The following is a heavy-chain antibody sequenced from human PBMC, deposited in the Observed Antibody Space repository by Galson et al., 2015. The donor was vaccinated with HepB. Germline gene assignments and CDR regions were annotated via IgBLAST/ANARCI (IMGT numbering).Heavy chain of an antibody. CDR1: GLTFRRSN. Sequence: SLRLSCAASGLTFRRSNINWVRQAPGKGLEWISSVSSSNDHIFYADSVKRRFSISRDYAKNSMYLQMTSLRVEDTAVYYCAALRTYYSGVDHWGQGTLVTVSS. V-gene: IGHV3-21*01. J-gene: IGHJ4*02. CDR3: AALRTYYSGVDH. D-gene: IGHD3-22*01. CDR2: VSSSNDHI.